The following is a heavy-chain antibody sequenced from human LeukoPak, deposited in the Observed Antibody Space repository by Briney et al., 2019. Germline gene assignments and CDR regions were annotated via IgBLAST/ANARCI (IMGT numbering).Heavy chain of an antibody. CDR2: ISYDGSNK. V-gene: IGHV3-30-3*01. Sequence: GGSLRLSCAASGFTFSSYAMHWVRQAPGKGLEWVAVISYDGSNKYYADSVKGRFTISRDNAKNTLYLQMKSLRDEDTAVYYCVRDWDHFDFDSWGQGTLVTVSS. D-gene: IGHD1-14*01. CDR3: VRDWDHFDFDS. CDR1: GFTFSSYA. J-gene: IGHJ5*01.